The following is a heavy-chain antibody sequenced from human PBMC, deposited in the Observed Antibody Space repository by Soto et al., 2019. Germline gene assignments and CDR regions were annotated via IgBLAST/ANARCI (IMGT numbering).Heavy chain of an antibody. CDR2: IYYSGST. Sequence: PSETLSLTCTVSGGSISSYYWSWIRQPPGKGLEWIGYIYYSGSTNYNPSLKSRVTISVDTSKNQFSLKLSSVTAADTAVYYCGIIPTSGFDDDFVTRREGTTVTVSS. J-gene: IGHJ3*02. V-gene: IGHV4-59*01. CDR1: GGSISSYY. D-gene: IGHD3-3*01. CDR3: GIIPTSGFDDDFVT.